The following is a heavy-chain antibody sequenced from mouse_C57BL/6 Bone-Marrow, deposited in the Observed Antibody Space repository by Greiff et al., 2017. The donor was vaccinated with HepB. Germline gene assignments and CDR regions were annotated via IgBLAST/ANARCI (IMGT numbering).Heavy chain of an antibody. Sequence: QVQLQQSGAELVRPGASGYTFTDYEMHCVKQTPVHGLEWIGDIDPETCGTAYNQKFKGKATLNADKSSSTAYRELRSLTSEDSAVYYCTRFTWGYFDVWGTGTTVTVSS. V-gene: IGHV1-23*01. D-gene: IGHD1-1*01. J-gene: IGHJ1*03. CDR3: TRFTWGYFDV. CDR1: GYTFTDYE. CDR2: IDPETCGT.